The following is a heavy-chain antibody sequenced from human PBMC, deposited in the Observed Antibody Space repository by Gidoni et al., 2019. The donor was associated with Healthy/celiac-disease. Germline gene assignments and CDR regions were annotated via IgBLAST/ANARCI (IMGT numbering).Heavy chain of an antibody. CDR3: AKPTYYYDSSGSGDYYYYMDV. J-gene: IGHJ6*03. CDR2: IYYSWST. CDR1: GGSISSSRYY. D-gene: IGHD3-22*01. V-gene: IGHV4-39*01. Sequence: QLQLQESGPGLVKPSETLSLTCTVSGGSISSSRYYWGGIRQPPGKGLEWIGSIYYSWSTYYNPSLKSRVPISVDTSKNQFSLKLSSVTAADTAVYYCAKPTYYYDSSGSGDYYYYMDVWGKGTTVTVSS.